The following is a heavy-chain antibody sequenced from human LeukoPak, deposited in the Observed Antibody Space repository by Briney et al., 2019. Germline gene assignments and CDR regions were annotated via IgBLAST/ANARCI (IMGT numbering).Heavy chain of an antibody. CDR3: ATELELLRSRYFQH. J-gene: IGHJ1*01. CDR1: GGTFSSYA. D-gene: IGHD1-7*01. CDR2: IIPIFGIA. Sequence: SVKVSCKASGGTFSSYAISWVRQAPGQGLEWMGRIIPIFGIANYAQKFQGRVTITADKSTSTAYMELSSLRSEDTAVYYCATELELLRSRYFQHWGQGTLVTVSS. V-gene: IGHV1-69*04.